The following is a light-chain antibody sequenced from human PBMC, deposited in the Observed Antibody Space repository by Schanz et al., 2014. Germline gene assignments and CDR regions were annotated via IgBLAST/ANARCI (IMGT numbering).Light chain of an antibody. CDR2: GTS. CDR1: QSVSSY. J-gene: IGKJ5*01. CDR3: QQRSSWPGIT. Sequence: EIVLTQSPGTLSLSPGERATLLCRASQSVSSYLAWYQHKPGQAPRLLIYGTSSRATGIPDRFSGSGSGTDFTLTIRSLEPEDFAVYYCQQRSSWPGITFGQGTRLEIK. V-gene: IGKV3-11*01.